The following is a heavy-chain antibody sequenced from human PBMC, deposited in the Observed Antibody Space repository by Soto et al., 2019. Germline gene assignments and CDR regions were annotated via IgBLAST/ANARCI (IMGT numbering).Heavy chain of an antibody. V-gene: IGHV4-59*01. J-gene: IGHJ6*02. CDR1: FGSISSYY. CDR2: MYHSGST. D-gene: IGHD3-16*01. Sequence: QVQLQESGPGLVKPSETLSLTCTGSFGSISSYYWSWIRQPPGKGLAWIGYMYHSGSTNYSPSLKSRVPISVDTSKDQFSLKLSSVTAADTAVYSCARDALGGMDFWGRRTTVIVSS. CDR3: ARDALGGMDF.